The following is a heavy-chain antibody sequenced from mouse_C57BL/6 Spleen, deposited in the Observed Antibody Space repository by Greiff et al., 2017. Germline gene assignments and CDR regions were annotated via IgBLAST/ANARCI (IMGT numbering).Heavy chain of an antibody. CDR1: GFTFSDYY. V-gene: IGHV5-16*01. J-gene: IGHJ1*03. CDR3: ARGTGYWYFDV. Sequence: EVQVVESEGGLVQPGSSMKLSCTASGFTFSDYYMAWVRQVPEKGLEWVANINYDGSSTYYLDSLKSRFIISRDNAKNILYLQMSSLKSEDTATYYCARGTGYWYFDVWGTGTTVTVSS. D-gene: IGHD4-1*01. CDR2: INYDGSST.